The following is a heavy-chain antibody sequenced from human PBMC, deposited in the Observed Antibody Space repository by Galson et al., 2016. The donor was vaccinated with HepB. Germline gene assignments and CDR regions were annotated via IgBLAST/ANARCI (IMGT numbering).Heavy chain of an antibody. CDR2: INPNSNGS. CDR1: GYTFTDYY. Sequence: SVKVSCKASGYTFTDYYVHWVRQAPGQGLEWMGWINPNSNGSNSAQHFQGRVTMTSDTSIGTAYMELNRLRSDDTAVYFCARVSPMATNKGPIFDYWGQGTLVTVSS. D-gene: IGHD5-24*01. V-gene: IGHV1-2*02. J-gene: IGHJ4*02. CDR3: ARVSPMATNKGPIFDY.